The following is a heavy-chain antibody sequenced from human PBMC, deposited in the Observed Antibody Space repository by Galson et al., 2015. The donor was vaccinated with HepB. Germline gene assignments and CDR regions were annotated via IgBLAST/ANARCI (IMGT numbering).Heavy chain of an antibody. CDR2: ISGNNGDT. Sequence: SVKVSCKASGYTFTSYDVSGVRQAPGQGLEWMGWISGNNGDTNYAQKLRGRVTVTTDTSTSTAYMELRSLRSGDTAVYYCARGGGSSARGMDVWGQGTTVTVSS. V-gene: IGHV1-18*04. J-gene: IGHJ6*02. D-gene: IGHD1-26*01. CDR1: GYTFTSYD. CDR3: ARGGGSSARGMDV.